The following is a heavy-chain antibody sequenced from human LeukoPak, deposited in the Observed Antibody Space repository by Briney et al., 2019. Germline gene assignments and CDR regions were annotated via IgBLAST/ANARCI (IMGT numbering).Heavy chain of an antibody. CDR3: ARDLLHMDV. CDR2: ISYDGSNE. J-gene: IGHJ6*02. Sequence: GGSLRLSCAASGFTFSSYGMHWVRQAPGKGLEWVAVISYDGSNEYYADSVKGRFTISRDNSKNTLYLQMNSLRAEDTAVYYCARDLLHMDVWGQGTTVTVSS. D-gene: IGHD2-15*01. V-gene: IGHV3-30*03. CDR1: GFTFSSYG.